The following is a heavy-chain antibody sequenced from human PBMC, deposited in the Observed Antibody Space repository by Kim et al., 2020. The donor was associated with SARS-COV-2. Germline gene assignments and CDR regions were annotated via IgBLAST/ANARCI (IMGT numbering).Heavy chain of an antibody. CDR3: ASGYTGRIDY. J-gene: IGHJ4*02. Sequence: ASVKVSCKASGYTFTTLGLNWVRQAPGQGLEWMGWISTNTGNPTYAQGFTGRFVFSLDPSVSTAYLQINLLKAEDTAVYFCASGYTGRIDYWGPRTLFTV. CDR2: ISTNTGNP. V-gene: IGHV7-4-1*02. CDR1: GYTFTTLG. D-gene: IGHD5-12*01.